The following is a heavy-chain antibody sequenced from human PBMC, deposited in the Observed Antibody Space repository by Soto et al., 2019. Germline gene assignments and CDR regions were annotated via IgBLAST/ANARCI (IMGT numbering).Heavy chain of an antibody. J-gene: IGHJ5*02. CDR2: INHSGST. CDR3: ARTRHGPKQWLVRWWFDP. V-gene: IGHV4-34*01. D-gene: IGHD6-19*01. Sequence: QVQLQQWGAGLLKPSETLSLTCAVYGGSFSGYYWSWIRQPPGKGLEWIGEINHSGSTNYNPSLKSRVTISVDTSKNQFSLKLSSVTAADTAVYYCARTRHGPKQWLVRWWFDPWGQGTLVTVSS. CDR1: GGSFSGYY.